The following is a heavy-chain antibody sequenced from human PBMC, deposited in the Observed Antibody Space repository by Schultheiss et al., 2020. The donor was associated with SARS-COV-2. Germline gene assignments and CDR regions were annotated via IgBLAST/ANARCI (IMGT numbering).Heavy chain of an antibody. J-gene: IGHJ4*02. D-gene: IGHD1-1*01. Sequence: GGSLRLSCAGSGFTFSRHAMNWVRQAPGKGLEWISYIGPTGSTIYYADSVKGRFSISRDNAKNSLYLQMNSLRAEDTAVYYCARGTTRFDYWGQGTLVTVSS. V-gene: IGHV3-48*01. CDR2: IGPTGSTI. CDR1: GFTFSRHA. CDR3: ARGTTRFDY.